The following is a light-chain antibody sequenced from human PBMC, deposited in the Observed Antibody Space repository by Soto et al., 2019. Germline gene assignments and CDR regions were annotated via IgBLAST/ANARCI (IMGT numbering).Light chain of an antibody. V-gene: IGKV3D-15*01. CDR1: QSVSSN. CDR3: QQYNKWPPVT. CDR2: GAS. J-gene: IGKJ4*01. Sequence: EIVMSQSPSTLSLSPGERATLSCRASQSVSSNLAWYQQKPGQAPRLLIYGASTRATGFPDRFSGSGSGTEFTLTINRLKSEDYAVYYCQQYNKWPPVTFGGGTKVDIK.